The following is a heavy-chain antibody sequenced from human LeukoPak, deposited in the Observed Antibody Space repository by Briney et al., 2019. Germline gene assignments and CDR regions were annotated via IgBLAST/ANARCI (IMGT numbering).Heavy chain of an antibody. CDR1: GFTFSSYA. D-gene: IGHD3-10*01. CDR2: IYYSGST. J-gene: IGHJ3*02. Sequence: GSLRLSCAASGFTFSSYAMSWVRQAPGKGLEWIGSIYYSGSTYYNPSLKSRVTISVDTSKNQFSLKLSSVTAADTAVYYCARQPYYGSGRSAFDIWGQGTMVTVSS. CDR3: ARQPYYGSGRSAFDI. V-gene: IGHV4-39*01.